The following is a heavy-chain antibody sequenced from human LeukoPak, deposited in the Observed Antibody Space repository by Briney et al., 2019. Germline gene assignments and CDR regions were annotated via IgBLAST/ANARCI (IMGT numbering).Heavy chain of an antibody. D-gene: IGHD5-24*01. Sequence: SGRSLTLSCSASGFTFDDYAMHWVRPAPGKALEWGSGISWNSGSIGYADSVKGRFTISRDNAMNSLYLQMNSLRAEDTALYYCAKDAKRWLRFFDYWGQGTLVTVSS. V-gene: IGHV3-9*01. J-gene: IGHJ4*02. CDR1: GFTFDDYA. CDR3: AKDAKRWLRFFDY. CDR2: ISWNSGSI.